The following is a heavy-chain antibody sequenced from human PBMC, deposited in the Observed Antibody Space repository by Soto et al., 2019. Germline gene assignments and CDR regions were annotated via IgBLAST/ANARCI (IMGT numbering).Heavy chain of an antibody. J-gene: IGHJ6*02. CDR2: ISGSGGST. Sequence: EVQLLESGGGLVQPGGSLRLSCAASGFTFSSYAMSWVRQAPGKGLEWVSAISGSGGSTYYADSVKGRFTISRDNSKNTLYRQMNSLRAEDTAVYYCAKYHYGDYGRLLNYGMDVWGQGTTVTVSS. CDR3: AKYHYGDYGRLLNYGMDV. D-gene: IGHD4-17*01. V-gene: IGHV3-23*01. CDR1: GFTFSSYA.